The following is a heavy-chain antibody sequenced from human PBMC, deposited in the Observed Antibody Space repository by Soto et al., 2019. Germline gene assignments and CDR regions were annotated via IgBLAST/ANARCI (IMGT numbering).Heavy chain of an antibody. CDR3: ARVRRDGYNSCPRDFYFDY. V-gene: IGHV1-46*03. D-gene: IGHD5-12*01. CDR1: GYTFTSYH. Sequence: QVQLVQSGAEVKKPGASVQVSCKASGYTFTSYHMHWVRQAPGQGLEWMGIINPSGGSTSYAQKFQCRVTMTRDTSTSTVYMDLSSLRSEDTAVYYCARVRRDGYNSCPRDFYFDYWGQGTLVTVSS. CDR2: INPSGGST. J-gene: IGHJ4*02.